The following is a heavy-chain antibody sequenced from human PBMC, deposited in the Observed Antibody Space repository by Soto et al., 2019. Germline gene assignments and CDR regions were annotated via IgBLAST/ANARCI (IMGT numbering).Heavy chain of an antibody. CDR1: DGSFSGYY. J-gene: IGHJ4*02. CDR2: INHSGST. V-gene: IGHV4-34*01. Sequence: PSETLSLTCAVYDGSFSGYYWSWIRQPPGKGLEWIGEINHSGSTNYNPSLKSRVTISVDTSKNQFSLKLSSVTAADTAVYYCARQTKYYNFWSGYLTNGLDFDYWGQGTLVTVSS. D-gene: IGHD3-3*01. CDR3: ARQTKYYNFWSGYLTNGLDFDY.